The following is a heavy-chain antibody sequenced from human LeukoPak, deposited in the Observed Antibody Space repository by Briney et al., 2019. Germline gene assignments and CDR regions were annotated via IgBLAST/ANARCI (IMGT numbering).Heavy chain of an antibody. Sequence: SETLSLTCAVYGGSFSGYYWSWIRQPPGKGLEWIGEINHSGSTNYNPSLKSRVTISVDTSKNQFSLKLSSVTAADTAVYYCARGVPLYDFWSGYHLYYFDDWGQGTLVTVSS. V-gene: IGHV4-34*01. CDR1: GGSFSGYY. CDR3: ARGVPLYDFWSGYHLYYFDD. CDR2: INHSGST. D-gene: IGHD3-3*01. J-gene: IGHJ4*02.